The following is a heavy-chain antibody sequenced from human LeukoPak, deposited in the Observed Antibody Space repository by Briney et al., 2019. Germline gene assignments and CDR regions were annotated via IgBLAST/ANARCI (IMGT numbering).Heavy chain of an antibody. CDR1: GFTFSSYG. Sequence: GGSLRLSCAASGFTFSSYGMHWVRQAPGKGLEWVAFIRYDGSNKYYADSVKGRFTISRDNSKNTLYLQMNSLRAEDTAVYYCAKDQSRYFDWLLAAEQQNHFDYWGQGTLVTVSS. V-gene: IGHV3-30*02. CDR3: AKDQSRYFDWLLAAEQQNHFDY. CDR2: IRYDGSNK. J-gene: IGHJ4*02. D-gene: IGHD3-9*01.